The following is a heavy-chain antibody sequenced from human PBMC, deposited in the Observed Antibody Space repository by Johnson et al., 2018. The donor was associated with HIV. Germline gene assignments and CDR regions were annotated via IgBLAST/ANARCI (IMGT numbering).Heavy chain of an antibody. J-gene: IGHJ3*02. D-gene: IGHD6-6*01. CDR3: AFIEYSSLDAFDI. Sequence: QELLVESGGGVVQPGRSLRLSCTASGFTFSSYAMHWVRQAPGKGLEWVAVISYDGSNKYYADSVKGRFTISRDNSKNTLYLQMNSLRAEDTAVYYCAFIEYSSLDAFDIWGQGTMVTVSS. V-gene: IGHV3-30*04. CDR1: GFTFSSYA. CDR2: ISYDGSNK.